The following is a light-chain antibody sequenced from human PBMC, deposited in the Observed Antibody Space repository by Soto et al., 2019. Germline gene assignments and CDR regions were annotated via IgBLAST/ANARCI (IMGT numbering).Light chain of an antibody. CDR2: GVS. V-gene: IGLV2-11*01. CDR1: NSDVGGYNY. CDR3: CSYVDTDTWV. J-gene: IGLJ3*02. Sequence: QSALTQPRSVSGSPGQSVTISCTGTNSDVGGYNYVSWYQQYPGKAPKLMISGVSERLSGVPDRFSGSKSGNTASLTISGLQAEDEADYYCCSYVDTDTWVFGGGTKLTVL.